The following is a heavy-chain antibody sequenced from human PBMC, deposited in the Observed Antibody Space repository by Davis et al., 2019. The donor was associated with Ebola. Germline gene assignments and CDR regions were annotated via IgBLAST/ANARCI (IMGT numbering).Heavy chain of an antibody. Sequence: MPSETLSLTCAAYGWSFSGYYWSWIRQPPGKGLEWIGEINHSGSTNYNPSLKSRVTTTVDTSKNQFSLKLSSVTAADTAVYYCARGGRFFGPWGQGTLVTVSS. J-gene: IGHJ5*02. CDR1: GWSFSGYY. V-gene: IGHV4-34*01. D-gene: IGHD3-3*01. CDR3: ARGGRFFGP. CDR2: INHSGST.